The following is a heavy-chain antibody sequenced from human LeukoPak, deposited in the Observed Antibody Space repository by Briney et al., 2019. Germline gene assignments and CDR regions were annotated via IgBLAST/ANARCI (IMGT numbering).Heavy chain of an antibody. CDR1: GFGVSSND. Sequence: GGSLRLSCAASGFGVSSNDMSWVHQAPGKGLEWVSLIYAGGGSGAYYAESVRGRFTGSRHDSKNTLELQMNSLRVDDTAMYYCIRQGPGNPTGWGQGSLVTVYS. D-gene: IGHD1-14*01. CDR3: IRQGPGNPTG. J-gene: IGHJ4*02. CDR2: IYAGGGSGA. V-gene: IGHV3-53*04.